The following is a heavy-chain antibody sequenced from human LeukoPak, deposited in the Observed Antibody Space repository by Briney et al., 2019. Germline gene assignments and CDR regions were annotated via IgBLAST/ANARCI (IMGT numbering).Heavy chain of an antibody. J-gene: IGHJ4*02. CDR3: ARVYGDHYGSGVTDY. D-gene: IGHD3-10*01. Sequence: ASVKVSCKASGFTFTSSAMQWVRQARGQRLEWIGWIVVGSGNTNYAQKFQERVTITRDMSTSTAYMELSRLISDDTAVYYCARVYGDHYGSGVTDYWGQGTLVTVSS. CDR1: GFTFTSSA. CDR2: IVVGSGNT. V-gene: IGHV1-58*02.